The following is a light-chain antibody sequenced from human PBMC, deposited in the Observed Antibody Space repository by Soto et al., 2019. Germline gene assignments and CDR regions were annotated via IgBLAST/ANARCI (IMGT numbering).Light chain of an antibody. CDR3: QQYHSSSRT. V-gene: IGKV1-5*03. Sequence: DIQMTQSPSTLSASVGDRVTITCRASQSISSWLAWYQQKPGKAPKLLIYKASSLEGGVPSRFSGSGSGTEFTLTISSLQPDDCATYYCQQYHSSSRTLGQGTKVEIK. CDR2: KAS. CDR1: QSISSW. J-gene: IGKJ1*01.